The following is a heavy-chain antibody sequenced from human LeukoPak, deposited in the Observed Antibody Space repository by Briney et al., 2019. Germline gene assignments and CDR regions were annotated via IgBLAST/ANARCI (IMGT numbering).Heavy chain of an antibody. J-gene: IGHJ4*02. CDR1: GYTFTSYG. V-gene: IGHV1-18*01. CDR2: ISAYNGNT. D-gene: IGHD1-26*01. CDR3: ARVYSGSYWSWSDGGPQAQDY. Sequence: ASVKVSCKASGYTFTSYGISWVRQAPGQGLEWMGWISAYNGNTNYAQKLQGRVTMTTDTSTSTAYMELRSLRSDDTAVYYCARVYSGSYWSWSDGGPQAQDYWGQGTLVTVSS.